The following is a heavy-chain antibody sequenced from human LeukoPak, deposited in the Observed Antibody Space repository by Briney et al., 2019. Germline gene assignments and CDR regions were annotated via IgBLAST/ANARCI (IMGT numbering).Heavy chain of an antibody. CDR3: ARRGYSSGWYYFDY. D-gene: IGHD6-19*01. J-gene: IGHJ4*02. V-gene: IGHV4-34*01. CDR1: GRSFSGYY. CDR2: INHSGST. Sequence: SETLSLTCAVYGRSFSGYYWSWIRQPPGKGLEWIGEINHSGSTNYNPSLKSRVTISVDTSKNQFSLKLSSVTAADTAVYYCARRGYSSGWYYFDYWGQGTLVTVSS.